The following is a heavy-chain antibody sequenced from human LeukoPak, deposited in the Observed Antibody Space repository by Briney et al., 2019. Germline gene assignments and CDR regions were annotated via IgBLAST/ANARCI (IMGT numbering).Heavy chain of an antibody. J-gene: IGHJ3*02. CDR3: AKPSVTDLDAFDI. Sequence: GGSLRLFCAASGFTFSSYGMHWVRQAPGKGLEWVAVISYDGSNKYYADSVKGRFTISRDNSKNTLYLQMNSLRAEDTAVYYCAKPSVTDLDAFDIWGQGTMVTVSS. V-gene: IGHV3-30*18. CDR1: GFTFSSYG. D-gene: IGHD4-17*01. CDR2: ISYDGSNK.